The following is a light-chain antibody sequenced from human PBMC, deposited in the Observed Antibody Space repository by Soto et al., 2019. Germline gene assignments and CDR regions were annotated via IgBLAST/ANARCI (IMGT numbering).Light chain of an antibody. CDR2: EVN. V-gene: IGLV2-14*01. CDR3: SSYTSSSTLYV. CDR1: SSDVGSYTY. J-gene: IGLJ1*01. Sequence: QSALTQPASVSGSPRQSITISCTGASSDVGSYTYVSWYQQHPGEAPKLMIYEVNNRPSGVSNRFSGSKSGNTASLTISGLQAEDEADYYCSSYTSSSTLYVFATGTKLTVL.